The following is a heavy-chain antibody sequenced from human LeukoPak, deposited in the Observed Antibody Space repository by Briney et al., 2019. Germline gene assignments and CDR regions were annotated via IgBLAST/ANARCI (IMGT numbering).Heavy chain of an antibody. J-gene: IGHJ4*02. Sequence: SVEVSCKASGGTFSSYAISWVRQAPGQGLEWMGGIIPIFGTANYAQKFQGRVTITADKSTSTAYMELSSLRSEDTAVYYCARGGLSTALDYWGQGTLVTVSS. V-gene: IGHV1-69*06. CDR3: ARGGLSTALDY. D-gene: IGHD1-14*01. CDR2: IIPIFGTA. CDR1: GGTFSSYA.